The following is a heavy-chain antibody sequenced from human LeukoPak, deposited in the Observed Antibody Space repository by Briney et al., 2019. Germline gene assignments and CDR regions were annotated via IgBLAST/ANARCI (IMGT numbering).Heavy chain of an antibody. J-gene: IGHJ6*03. CDR2: IYTSGST. D-gene: IGHD5-24*01. CDR3: ARDAWLQHPISPHYYYYYMDV. V-gene: IGHV4-61*02. Sequence: SETLSLTCTVSGGSISSGTYYWSWIRQPAGKGLEWIGRIYTSGSTNYNPSLKSRVTISVDTSKNQCSLNLRSVTAADTAVYYCARDAWLQHPISPHYYYYYMDVWGKGTTVTISS. CDR1: GGSISSGTYY.